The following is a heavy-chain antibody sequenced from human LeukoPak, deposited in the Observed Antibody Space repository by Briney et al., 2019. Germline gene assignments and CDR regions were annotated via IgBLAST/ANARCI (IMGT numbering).Heavy chain of an antibody. D-gene: IGHD2-2*01. CDR3: ARGPDYCSSTSCYAGGY. CDR1: GYTFTSYD. CDR2: MNPNSGNT. Sequence: GASVKVSCKSSGYTFTSYDINWVRQATGQGLEWMGWMNPNSGNTGYAQKFQGRVTITRNNSISTAYMELSSLRSEDTAVYYCARGPDYCSSTSCYAGGYWGQGTLVTVSS. J-gene: IGHJ4*02. V-gene: IGHV1-8*03.